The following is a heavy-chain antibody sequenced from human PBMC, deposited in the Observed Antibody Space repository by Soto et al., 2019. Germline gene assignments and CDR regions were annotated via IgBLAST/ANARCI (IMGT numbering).Heavy chain of an antibody. CDR1: GFTFSSYG. V-gene: IGHV3-33*01. CDR2: IWYDGSNK. D-gene: IGHD3-3*01. J-gene: IGHJ4*02. CDR3: ARDQVFWSGYRSGLGY. Sequence: ESGGGVVPPGRSLRLSCAASGFTFSSYGMHWVRQAPGKGLEWVAVIWYDGSNKYYADSVKGRFTISRDNSKNTLYLQMNSLRAEDTAVYYCARDQVFWSGYRSGLGYWGQGTLVTVSS.